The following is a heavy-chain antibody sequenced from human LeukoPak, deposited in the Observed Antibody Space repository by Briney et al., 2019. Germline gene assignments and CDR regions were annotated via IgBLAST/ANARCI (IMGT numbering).Heavy chain of an antibody. J-gene: IGHJ6*02. CDR3: APRAGDIVVVVAATQHGMDV. V-gene: IGHV3-23*01. CDR1: GFHFRTYG. CDR2: IAGGDDR. D-gene: IGHD2-15*01. Sequence: GGSLRLSCVASGFHFRTYGMSWVRQAPGKGLEWVAGIAGGDDRFYADSVKGRFSISRDNSKNTLYLQMNSLRAEDTAVYYCAPRAGDIVVVVAATQHGMDVWGQGTTVTVSS.